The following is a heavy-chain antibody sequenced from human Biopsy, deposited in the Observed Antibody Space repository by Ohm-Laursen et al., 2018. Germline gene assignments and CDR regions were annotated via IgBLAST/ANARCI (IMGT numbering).Heavy chain of an antibody. V-gene: IGHV4-59*08. Sequence: SDTLSLTCAVNGESSSGYFWNWIRQPPGEGLEWIAYIDYSGSTNCDPSLKSRVNISIDTSKNQFSLRLSAVTAADTAVYYCARRRCSSTSCVDWYFDLWGRGTLVTVSS. CDR2: IDYSGST. CDR1: GESSSGYF. J-gene: IGHJ2*01. D-gene: IGHD2-2*01. CDR3: ARRRCSSTSCVDWYFDL.